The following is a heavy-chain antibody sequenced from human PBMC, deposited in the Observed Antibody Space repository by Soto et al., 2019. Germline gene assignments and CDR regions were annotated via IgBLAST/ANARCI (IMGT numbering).Heavy chain of an antibody. J-gene: IGHJ4*02. D-gene: IGHD2-15*01. CDR1: GGSISSSSYY. Sequence: SETLSLTCTVSGGSISSSSYYWGWIRQPPGKGLEWIGSIYYSGSTYYNPSLKSRVTISVDTSKNQFSLKLSSVTAADTAVYYCLRVVEAATRHTHFDSWGQGILVTVSS. CDR3: LRVVEAATRHTHFDS. CDR2: IYYSGST. V-gene: IGHV4-39*01.